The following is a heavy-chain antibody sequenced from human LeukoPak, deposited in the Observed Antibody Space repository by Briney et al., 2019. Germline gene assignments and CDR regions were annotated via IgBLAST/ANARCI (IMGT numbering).Heavy chain of an antibody. Sequence: GASVKVSCKASGYTFTSYGISWVRQAPGQGLEWMGWISAYNGNTNYAQKLQGRVTMTTDTSTSTAYMELRSLRSDDTAVYYCARGIAAAGTSEYFQHWGQGTLVTVSS. D-gene: IGHD6-13*01. J-gene: IGHJ1*01. CDR2: ISAYNGNT. CDR1: GYTFTSYG. CDR3: ARGIAAAGTSEYFQH. V-gene: IGHV1-18*01.